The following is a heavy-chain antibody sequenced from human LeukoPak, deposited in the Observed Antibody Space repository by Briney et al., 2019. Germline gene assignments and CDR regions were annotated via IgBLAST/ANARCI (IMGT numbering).Heavy chain of an antibody. CDR3: ARVRSSLGYFDY. Sequence: SETLSLTCTVSGGSISSYYWSWIRQPPGKGLGWIGYIYYSGSTNYNPSLKSRVTISVDTSKNQFSLKLSSVTAADTAVYYCARVRSSLGYFDYWGQGTLVTVSS. CDR1: GGSISSYY. V-gene: IGHV4-59*01. J-gene: IGHJ4*02. CDR2: IYYSGST.